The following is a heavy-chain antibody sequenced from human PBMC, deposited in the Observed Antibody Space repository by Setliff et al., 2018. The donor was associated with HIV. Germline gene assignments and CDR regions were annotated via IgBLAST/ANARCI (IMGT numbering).Heavy chain of an antibody. J-gene: IGHJ6*03. CDR3: ARDSSEYFDFSSGDFHYMDV. V-gene: IGHV7-4-1*02. CDR2: INTSSWIP. CDR1: GYSFSRFS. Sequence: VSVKVSCKASGYSFSRFSINWVRQAPGQGLEWMGWINTSSWIPTYAQGFTGRFVFSLDTTVRTAYLEISDLRADDTGVYYCARDSSEYFDFSSGDFHYMDVWGKGTTVTVSS. D-gene: IGHD3-3*01.